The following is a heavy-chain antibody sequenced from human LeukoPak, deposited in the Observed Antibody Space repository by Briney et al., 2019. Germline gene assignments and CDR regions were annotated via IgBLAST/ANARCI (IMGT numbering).Heavy chain of an antibody. D-gene: IGHD6-19*01. CDR3: AKEGYSSGWYLSY. J-gene: IGHJ4*02. CDR2: ISSTSTYI. Sequence: GGSLRLSCAASGFTFSNYKMNWVRQAPGKGLEWVSSISSTSTYINYADSVKGRFTISRDNSKNTLYLQMNSLRAEDTAVYYCAKEGYSSGWYLSYWGQGTLVTVSS. CDR1: GFTFSNYK. V-gene: IGHV3-21*01.